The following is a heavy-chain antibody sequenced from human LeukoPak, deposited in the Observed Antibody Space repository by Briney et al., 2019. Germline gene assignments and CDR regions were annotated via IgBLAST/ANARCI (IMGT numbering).Heavy chain of an antibody. CDR3: ARDLTRLGFDP. CDR2: IIPIPGIA. D-gene: IGHD3-10*01. Sequence: ASVKVSCKASGGTFSSYAISWVRQAPGQGLEWMGRIIPIPGIANYAQKFQGRVTITADKSTSTAYMELSSLRSEDTAVYYCARDLTRLGFDPWGQGTLVTVSS. V-gene: IGHV1-69*04. J-gene: IGHJ5*02. CDR1: GGTFSSYA.